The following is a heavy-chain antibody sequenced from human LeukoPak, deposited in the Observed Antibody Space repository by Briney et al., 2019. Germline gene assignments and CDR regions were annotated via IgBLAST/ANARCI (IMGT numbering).Heavy chain of an antibody. CDR2: SDPEDGET. CDR3: ATVKSYYYDRGGFYFDD. J-gene: IGHJ4*02. V-gene: IGHV1-24*01. D-gene: IGHD3-22*01. CDR1: GYTLTDLS. Sequence: ASVKVSCKVSGYTLTDLSMHWVRQAPGIGLEWMGGSDPEDGETFYAQKFRGRITMTEDTSADTAYMELNGLRSEDTAVYYCATVKSYYYDRGGFYFDDWGQGTLVTVSS.